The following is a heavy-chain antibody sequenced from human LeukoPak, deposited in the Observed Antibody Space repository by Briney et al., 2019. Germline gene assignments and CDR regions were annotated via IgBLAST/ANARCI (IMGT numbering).Heavy chain of an antibody. Sequence: GASVKVSCKASGYTFTSYGISWVRQAPGQGLEWMGWINPNSGGTNCAQKFQGRVTMTRDTSISTAYMDLSRLKSDDTAVYYCARDGDSYGYYYYGLDVWGQGTTVTVSS. CDR3: ARDGDSYGYYYYGLDV. J-gene: IGHJ6*02. D-gene: IGHD5-18*01. CDR2: INPNSGGT. CDR1: GYTFTSYG. V-gene: IGHV1-2*02.